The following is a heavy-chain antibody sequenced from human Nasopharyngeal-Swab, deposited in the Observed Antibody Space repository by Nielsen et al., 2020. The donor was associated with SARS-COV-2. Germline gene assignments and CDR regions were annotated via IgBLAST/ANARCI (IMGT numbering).Heavy chain of an antibody. Sequence: GESLKISCAASGFTFDDYAMHWVRQAPGKGLVWVSRINSDGSSTSYADSVKGRFTISRDNAKNTLYLQMNSLRAEDTAVYYCARVYYGCLESWGQGTLVTVSS. J-gene: IGHJ4*02. D-gene: IGHD3-10*01. CDR3: ARVYYGCLES. CDR2: INSDGSST. V-gene: IGHV3-74*01. CDR1: GFTFDDYA.